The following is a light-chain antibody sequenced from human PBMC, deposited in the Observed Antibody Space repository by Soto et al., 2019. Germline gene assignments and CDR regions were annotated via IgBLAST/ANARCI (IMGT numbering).Light chain of an antibody. CDR1: QTLRNK. J-gene: IGKJ3*01. CDR2: GGF. CDR3: QQHNAWPLT. V-gene: IGKV3-15*01. Sequence: IVLTQSPGTLSVSPGERVILSCRASQTLRNKLAWYQQKPGQAPRLLIYGGFTRATGIPARFSGSGSGTEFTLTINCLQSEDFEIYYGQQHNAWPLTFGPGTKLDLK.